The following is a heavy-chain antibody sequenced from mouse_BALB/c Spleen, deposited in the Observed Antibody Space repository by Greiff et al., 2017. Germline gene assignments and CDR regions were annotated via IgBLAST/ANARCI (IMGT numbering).Heavy chain of an antibody. D-gene: IGHD2-10*02. CDR2: ISDGGSYT. J-gene: IGHJ4*01. V-gene: IGHV5-4*02. CDR3: ARDGGQYGNFPMDY. CDR1: GFTFSDYY. Sequence: EVQRVESGGGLVKPGGSLKLSCAASGFTFSDYYMYWVRQTPEKRLEWVATISDGGSYTYYPDSVKGRFTISRDNANNNLYLQMSSLKSEDTSMYYCARDGGQYGNFPMDYWGQGTSVTVSS.